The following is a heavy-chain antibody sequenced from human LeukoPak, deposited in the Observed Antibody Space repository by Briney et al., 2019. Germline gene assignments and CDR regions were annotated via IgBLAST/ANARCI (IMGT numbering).Heavy chain of an antibody. CDR2: VSSGSRYT. Sequence: EGSLRLSCTASGFTFSNHGMNWVRQAPGKGLEWVSSVSSGSRYTYFADSVKGRFTTFRDDAYTSLYLQMDSLRAEDTAVYYCAGDPARIAQTIWFDPWGQGTLVTVSS. D-gene: IGHD6-13*01. V-gene: IGHV3-21*01. J-gene: IGHJ5*02. CDR1: GFTFSNHG. CDR3: AGDPARIAQTIWFDP.